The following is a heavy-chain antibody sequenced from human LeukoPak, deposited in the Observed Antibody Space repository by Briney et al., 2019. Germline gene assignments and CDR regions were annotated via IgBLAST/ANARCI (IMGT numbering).Heavy chain of an antibody. D-gene: IGHD3-22*01. J-gene: IGHJ4*02. V-gene: IGHV3-23*01. CDR3: AKDLYRYDSSGYPFDY. Sequence: GGSLRLSCAASGFTFSSYAMTWVRQAPGKGLVWVSAISGSGGSTYYADSVKGRFTISRDNSKNTLYPQMNSLRAEDTAVYYCAKDLYRYDSSGYPFDYWGQGTLVTVSS. CDR1: GFTFSSYA. CDR2: ISGSGGST.